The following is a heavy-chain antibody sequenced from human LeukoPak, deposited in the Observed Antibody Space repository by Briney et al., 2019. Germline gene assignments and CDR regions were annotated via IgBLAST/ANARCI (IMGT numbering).Heavy chain of an antibody. CDR1: GGSINTHNNY. V-gene: IGHV4-39*01. J-gene: IGHJ3*02. Sequence: SETLSLTCSVSGGSINTHNNYWGWIRQPPGKGLECIASIHYTGRAYYNPSLKSRVTISADTSKNHFSLKLSSVTAADTAVYYCARHFDNGDYKKTFDIWGQGTMVTVSS. CDR3: ARHFDNGDYKKTFDI. D-gene: IGHD4-17*01. CDR2: IHYTGRA.